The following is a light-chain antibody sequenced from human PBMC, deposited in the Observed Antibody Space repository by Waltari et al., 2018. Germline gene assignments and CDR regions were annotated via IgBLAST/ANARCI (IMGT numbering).Light chain of an antibody. CDR2: KVL. Sequence: DVVMTQSPLFLPVTLGQTASFSSRSSQSLVSSDGNTYLNWFQQRPGQTPKRLVYKVLNRDSGVPDRFIGSGSGTDFTLRISRVEAEDVGVYYCMQGIHRPWTFGQGTKVEIK. V-gene: IGKV2-30*01. J-gene: IGKJ1*01. CDR3: MQGIHRPWT. CDR1: QSLVSSDGNTY.